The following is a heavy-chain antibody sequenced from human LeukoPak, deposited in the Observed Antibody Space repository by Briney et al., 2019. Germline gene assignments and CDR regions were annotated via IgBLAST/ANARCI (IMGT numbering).Heavy chain of an antibody. D-gene: IGHD2-2*01. V-gene: IGHV1-2*02. CDR3: ARESTRDIVVVPAPDWYFDL. CDR2: INPNSGGT. CDR1: GYTFTGYF. J-gene: IGHJ2*01. Sequence: GASVKVSCKACGYTFTGYFMHWVRQAPGQGLEWMGWINPNSGGTNYVQKFQGGVNMTRDTSISTAYMELSRLRSDDTAVYYCARESTRDIVVVPAPDWYFDLWGRGTLVTVSS.